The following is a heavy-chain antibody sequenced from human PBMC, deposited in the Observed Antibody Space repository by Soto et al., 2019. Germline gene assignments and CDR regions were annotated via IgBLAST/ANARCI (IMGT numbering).Heavy chain of an antibody. Sequence: SVKVSCKAPGYTLTSYYMHWVRQAPGQGLEWMGGIIPIFGTANYAQKFQGRVTITADESTSTAYMELSSLRSEDTAVYYCARDPLDIVEVVAAPRVYYYGMDVWGQGTTVTVSS. CDR1: GYTLTSYY. J-gene: IGHJ6*02. V-gene: IGHV1-69*13. CDR2: IIPIFGTA. D-gene: IGHD2-15*01. CDR3: ARDPLDIVEVVAAPRVYYYGMDV.